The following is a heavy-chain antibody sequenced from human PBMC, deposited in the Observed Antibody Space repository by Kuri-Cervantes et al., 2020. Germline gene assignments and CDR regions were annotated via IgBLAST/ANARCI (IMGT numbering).Heavy chain of an antibody. V-gene: IGHV1-18*01. CDR1: GYTFTNYG. Sequence: ASVKVSCKASGYTFTNYGINWVRQAPGQGLEWMGWISAYNGNTNYAQKLQGRVTMTTDTSTSTAYMELRSLRSDDTAVYYCARDDPNLNVDTATNDYWGQGTLVTVSS. J-gene: IGHJ4*02. D-gene: IGHD5-18*01. CDR3: ARDDPNLNVDTATNDY. CDR2: ISAYNGNT.